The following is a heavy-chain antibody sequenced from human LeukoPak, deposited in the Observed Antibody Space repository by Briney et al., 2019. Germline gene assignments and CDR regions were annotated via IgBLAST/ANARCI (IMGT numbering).Heavy chain of an antibody. CDR2: ISWNSGSI. D-gene: IGHD3-9*01. Sequence: GGSLRLSCAASGFTFDDYAMHWVRQAPGKGLEWVSGISWNSGSIGYADSVKGRFTISRDNAKNSLYLQMNSLRAEDTALYYCAKGALITIFHVGAFDIWGQGTMVTVSS. CDR1: GFTFDDYA. J-gene: IGHJ3*02. CDR3: AKGALITIFHVGAFDI. V-gene: IGHV3-9*01.